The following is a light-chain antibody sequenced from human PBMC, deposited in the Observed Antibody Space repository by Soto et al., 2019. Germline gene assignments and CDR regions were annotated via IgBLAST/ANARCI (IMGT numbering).Light chain of an antibody. CDR1: QNVFTW. Sequence: DIQMTQSPSTLSASVGDRVTITCRASQNVFTWLAWYQHRPGKAPKLLIYDASILESGVPSRFSGSGSGTEFTLTITSLQSDDFATYYCQQYNTHSFGGGTKVEI. V-gene: IGKV1-5*01. CDR3: QQYNTHS. J-gene: IGKJ4*01. CDR2: DAS.